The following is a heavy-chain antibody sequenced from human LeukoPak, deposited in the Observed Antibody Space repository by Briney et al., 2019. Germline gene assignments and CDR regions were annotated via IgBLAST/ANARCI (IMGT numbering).Heavy chain of an antibody. J-gene: IGHJ4*02. D-gene: IGHD3-22*01. CDR3: AKDCSGGSCYHYRNYYDSSGYYD. CDR1: GYTFTSYY. V-gene: IGHV1-46*01. Sequence: ASVKVSCKASGYTFTSYYMHWVRQAPGQGLEWMGIINPSGGSTSYAQKFQGRVTMTRDMSTSTVYMELSSLRSEDTAVYYCAKDCSGGSCYHYRNYYDSSGYYDWGQGTLVTVSS. CDR2: INPSGGST.